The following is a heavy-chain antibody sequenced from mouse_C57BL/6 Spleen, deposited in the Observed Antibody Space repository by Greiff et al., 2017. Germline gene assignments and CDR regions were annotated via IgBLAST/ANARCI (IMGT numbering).Heavy chain of an antibody. Sequence: VQLQQSGPELVKPGASVKIPCKASGYTFTDYNMDWVKQSHGKSLEWIGDINPNNGGTIYNQKFKGKATLTVDKSSSTAYMELRSLTSEDTAVYYWARSRGYSNYSDYAMDYWGQGTSVTVSS. CDR3: ARSRGYSNYSDYAMDY. V-gene: IGHV1-18*01. D-gene: IGHD2-5*01. J-gene: IGHJ4*01. CDR2: INPNNGGT. CDR1: GYTFTDYN.